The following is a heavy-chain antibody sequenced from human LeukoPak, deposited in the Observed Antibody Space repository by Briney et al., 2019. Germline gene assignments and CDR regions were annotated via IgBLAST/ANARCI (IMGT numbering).Heavy chain of an antibody. V-gene: IGHV3-74*01. D-gene: IGHD3-22*01. CDR2: INSDGSST. Sequence: PGGSLRLSCAASGFTFSSYWMHWVRQAPGKGLVWVSRINSDGSSTSYADSVKGRFTISRDNAKNTLYLQMNSLRAEDRAVYYCGKGGGDDSSGYKKNWFDPWGQGTLVTVSS. CDR3: GKGGGDDSSGYKKNWFDP. CDR1: GFTFSSYW. J-gene: IGHJ5*02.